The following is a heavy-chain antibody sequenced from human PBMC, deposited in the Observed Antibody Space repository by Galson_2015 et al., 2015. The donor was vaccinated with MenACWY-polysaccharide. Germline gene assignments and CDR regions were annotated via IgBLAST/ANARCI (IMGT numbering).Heavy chain of an antibody. CDR2: TTASSGNA. V-gene: IGHV1-8*01. CDR1: GYTFTSRD. J-gene: IGHJ4*02. CDR3: ATGAGVVGDS. Sequence: SVKVSCKASGYTFTSRDINWVRQAAGQGLEWMGWTTASSGNAVYAQKFQDRVTLTRATSTSTVYMELSSLRSEDTGVYYCATGAGVVGDSWGQGTLVTVS. D-gene: IGHD2-15*01.